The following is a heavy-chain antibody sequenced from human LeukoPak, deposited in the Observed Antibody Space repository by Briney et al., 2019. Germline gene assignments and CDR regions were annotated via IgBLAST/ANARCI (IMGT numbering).Heavy chain of an antibody. CDR1: GYTFTSYY. Sequence: ASVKVSCKASGYTFTSYYMHWVRQAPGQGLEGMGIINPSGGSTSYAQKFQGRVTMTRDTSTSTVYMELSSLRSEDTAVYYCASTETVTNYFDYWGQGTLVTVSS. V-gene: IGHV1-46*01. J-gene: IGHJ4*02. CDR3: ASTETVTNYFDY. CDR2: INPSGGST. D-gene: IGHD4-17*01.